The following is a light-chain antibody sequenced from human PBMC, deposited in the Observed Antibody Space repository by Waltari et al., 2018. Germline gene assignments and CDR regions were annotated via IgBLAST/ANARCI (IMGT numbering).Light chain of an antibody. CDR3: CSYTGTYNLGV. J-gene: IGLJ3*02. CDR1: SSDVAAYDH. Sequence: QSALTQPPSASGSPGQSVTTSCTGPSSDVAAYDHVSWYQQHLGEAPQHMIYEVTKRPSGVPDRFSGSKSGNTASLTVSGLQADDEADYYCCSYTGTYNLGVFGGGTKLTVL. CDR2: EVT. V-gene: IGLV2-8*01.